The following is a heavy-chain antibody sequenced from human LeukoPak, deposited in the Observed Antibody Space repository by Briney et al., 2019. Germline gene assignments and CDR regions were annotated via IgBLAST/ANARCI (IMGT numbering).Heavy chain of an antibody. Sequence: PGGSLRLSCAASGFTFSSYWMNWVRQAPGKGLEWVSSISSSSSYIYYADSVKGRFTISRDNAKNSLYLQMNSLRAEDTAVYYCARGDITMVRGPPGEGFDPWGQGTLVTVSS. CDR3: ARGDITMVRGPPGEGFDP. J-gene: IGHJ5*02. V-gene: IGHV3-21*01. D-gene: IGHD3-10*01. CDR2: ISSSSSYI. CDR1: GFTFSSYW.